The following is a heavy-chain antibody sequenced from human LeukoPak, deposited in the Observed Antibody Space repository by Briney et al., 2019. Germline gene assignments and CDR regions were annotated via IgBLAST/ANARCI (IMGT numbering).Heavy chain of an antibody. CDR2: ISGSGGST. Sequence: GGSLRLSCAASGFTFSSYGMSWVRQAPGKGLEWVSAISGSGGSTYYADSVKGRFTISRDNSKNTLYLQMNSLRAEDTAVYYCAKNVVVVPAGEDYWGQGTLVTVSS. D-gene: IGHD2-2*01. J-gene: IGHJ4*02. CDR3: AKNVVVVPAGEDY. V-gene: IGHV3-23*01. CDR1: GFTFSSYG.